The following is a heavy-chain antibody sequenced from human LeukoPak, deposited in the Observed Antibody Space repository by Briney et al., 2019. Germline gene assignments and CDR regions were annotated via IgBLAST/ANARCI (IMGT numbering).Heavy chain of an antibody. J-gene: IGHJ4*02. CDR2: IYPGDSDT. Sequence: PGESLKISCKGSGYSFTSYWIGWVRQMPGKGLEWMGIIYPGDSDTRYSPSFQGRVTISADKSISTAYLQWSSLKASDTAMYYCARKGYSYGYDYDYWGQGTLVTVSS. CDR3: ARKGYSYGYDYDY. V-gene: IGHV5-51*01. D-gene: IGHD5-18*01. CDR1: GYSFTSYW.